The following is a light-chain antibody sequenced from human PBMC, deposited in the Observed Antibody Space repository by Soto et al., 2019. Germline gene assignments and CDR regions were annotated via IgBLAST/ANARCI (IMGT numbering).Light chain of an antibody. CDR3: NQYGTPPRNA. Sequence: EIVLTQSPGTLSLSPGERATLSCRASQSVSSSYLAWYQQKPGQAPRVLIHGASSRATGISDRFRGSGSGTGFTLTISRLEPEDFAVYFCNQYGTPPRNAFGKGTKLEIK. CDR2: GAS. J-gene: IGKJ2*01. CDR1: QSVSSSY. V-gene: IGKV3-20*01.